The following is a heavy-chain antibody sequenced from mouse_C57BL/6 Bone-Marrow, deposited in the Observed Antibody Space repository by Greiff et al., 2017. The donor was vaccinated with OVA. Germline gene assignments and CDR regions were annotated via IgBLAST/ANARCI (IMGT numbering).Heavy chain of an antibody. CDR3: AREGYYGKRRNAMDY. Sequence: QVQLQQSGAELVRPGTSVKMSCKASGYTFTNYWIGWAKQRPGHGLEWIGDIYPGGGYTNYNEKFKGKATLTADKSSSTAYMQFSSLTSEDSAIYYCAREGYYGKRRNAMDYWGQGTSVTVSS. CDR1: GYTFTNYW. CDR2: IYPGGGYT. V-gene: IGHV1-63*01. D-gene: IGHD2-1*01. J-gene: IGHJ4*01.